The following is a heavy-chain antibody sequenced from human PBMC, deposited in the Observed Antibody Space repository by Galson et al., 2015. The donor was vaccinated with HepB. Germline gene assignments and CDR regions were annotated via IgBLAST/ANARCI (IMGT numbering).Heavy chain of an antibody. J-gene: IGHJ4*02. V-gene: IGHV3-23*01. D-gene: IGHD4-17*01. Sequence: SLRLSCAASGFTFSSYAMSWVRQAPGKGLEWVSAISGSGGSTYYADSVKGRFTISRDNSKNTLYLQMNSLRAEDTAVYYCARDVDPAPDYGASRPLDYWGQGTLVTVSS. CDR3: ARDVDPAPDYGASRPLDY. CDR2: ISGSGGST. CDR1: GFTFSSYA.